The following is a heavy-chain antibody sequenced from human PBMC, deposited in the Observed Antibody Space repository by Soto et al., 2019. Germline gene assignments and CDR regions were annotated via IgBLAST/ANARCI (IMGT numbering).Heavy chain of an antibody. CDR3: ARDRDDFWSGYYREEGRDYYYGMDV. CDR2: INAGNGNT. D-gene: IGHD3-3*01. V-gene: IGHV1-3*01. Sequence: QVQLVQSGAEVKKPGASVKVSCKASGYTFTSYAMHWVRQAPGQRLEWMGWINAGNGNTKYSQKFPGRVTITRDTSASTAYMELSSLRSEDTAVYYCARDRDDFWSGYYREEGRDYYYGMDVWGQGTTVTVSS. CDR1: GYTFTSYA. J-gene: IGHJ6*02.